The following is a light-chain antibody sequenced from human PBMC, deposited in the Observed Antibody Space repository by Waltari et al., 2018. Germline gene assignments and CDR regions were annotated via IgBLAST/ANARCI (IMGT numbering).Light chain of an antibody. CDR3: QQYNSDSYT. V-gene: IGKV1-5*03. CDR1: QSISSW. Sequence: DIQMTQSPSTLSASVGDRVTITCRASQSISSWLAWYQQKPGKAPKRLIYKASRLESGVPSGFSGSGSGTEFTLTISSLQPDDFATYYCQQYNSDSYTFGQGTKLEIK. CDR2: KAS. J-gene: IGKJ2*01.